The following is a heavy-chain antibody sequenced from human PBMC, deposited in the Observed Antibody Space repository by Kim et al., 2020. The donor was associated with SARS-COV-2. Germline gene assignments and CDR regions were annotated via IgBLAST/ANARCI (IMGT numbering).Heavy chain of an antibody. V-gene: IGHV4-34*01. Sequence: NYNTSLKSRVTISVDTSKNQFSLKLSSVTAADTAVYYCARGYSTIGWFDPWGQGTLVTVSS. CDR3: ARGYSTIGWFDP. D-gene: IGHD6-13*01. J-gene: IGHJ5*02.